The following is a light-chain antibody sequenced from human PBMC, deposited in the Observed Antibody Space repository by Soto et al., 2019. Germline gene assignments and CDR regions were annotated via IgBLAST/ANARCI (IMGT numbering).Light chain of an antibody. Sequence: QSVLTQPPSVSGAPGQRVTISCTGSSSNIGAGYDVHWYQQRPGTAPKLLIFGNINRPSGVPDRFSGSKSGTSASLAITGLQAEDEADYYCSSYTSSSTQVFGGGTKLTVL. V-gene: IGLV1-40*01. J-gene: IGLJ2*01. CDR3: SSYTSSSTQV. CDR2: GNI. CDR1: SSNIGAGYD.